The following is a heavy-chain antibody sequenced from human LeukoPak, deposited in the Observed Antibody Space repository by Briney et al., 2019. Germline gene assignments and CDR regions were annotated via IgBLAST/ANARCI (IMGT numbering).Heavy chain of an antibody. D-gene: IGHD3-10*01. CDR1: GYTFTSYA. CDR3: ARGLSALLWFGESDY. V-gene: IGHV1-3*01. J-gene: IGHJ4*02. CDR2: INAGNGST. Sequence: ASVKVSCKASGYTFTSYAMHWVRQAPGQRLEWMGWINAGNGSTKYSQKFQGRVTITRDTSASTAYMELSSLRSEDTAVYYCARGLSALLWFGESDYWGQGTLVTVSS.